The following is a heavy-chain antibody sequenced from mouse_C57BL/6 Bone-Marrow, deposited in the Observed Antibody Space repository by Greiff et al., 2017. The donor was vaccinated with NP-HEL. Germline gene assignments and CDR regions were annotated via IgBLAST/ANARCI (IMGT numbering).Heavy chain of an antibody. CDR3: ASLTGTGNYFDY. V-gene: IGHV1-52*01. J-gene: IGHJ2*01. CDR2: IDPSDSET. CDR1: CYTFTSYW. Sequence: QQPGAELVRPGSSVKLSCKASCYTFTSYWMHWVKQRPIQGLEWIGNIDPSDSETQYNQKFKDKATVTVDKSSSTAYMQLSSLTSEDSAVYYCASLTGTGNYFDYWGQGTTLTVSS. D-gene: IGHD4-1*01.